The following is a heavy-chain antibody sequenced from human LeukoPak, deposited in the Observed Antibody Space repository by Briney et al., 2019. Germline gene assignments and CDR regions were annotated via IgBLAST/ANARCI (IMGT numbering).Heavy chain of an antibody. CDR2: ISSSGSYI. V-gene: IGHV3-21*01. Sequence: PGGSLRLSCAASGFTFSSYSMNWVRQAPGKGLEWVSSISSSGSYIYYADSVKGRFTISRDNAKNSLYLQMNSLRAEDTAVYYCARGDLYGDYGIDYWGQGTLVTVSS. CDR3: ARGDLYGDYGIDY. J-gene: IGHJ4*02. CDR1: GFTFSSYS. D-gene: IGHD4-17*01.